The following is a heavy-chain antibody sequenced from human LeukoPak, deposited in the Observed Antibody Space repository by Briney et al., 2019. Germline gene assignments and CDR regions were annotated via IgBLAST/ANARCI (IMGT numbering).Heavy chain of an antibody. V-gene: IGHV4-59*05. Sequence: PGGSLRLSCAASGFTVSSNYMSWVRQAPGKGLEWIGSIYYSGSTYYNPSLKSRVTISVDTSKNQFSLKLSSVTAADTAVYYCARCGYGSGSYYHYYYYMDVWGKGTTVTISS. J-gene: IGHJ6*03. D-gene: IGHD3-10*01. CDR2: IYYSGST. CDR1: GFTVSSNY. CDR3: ARCGYGSGSYYHYYYYMDV.